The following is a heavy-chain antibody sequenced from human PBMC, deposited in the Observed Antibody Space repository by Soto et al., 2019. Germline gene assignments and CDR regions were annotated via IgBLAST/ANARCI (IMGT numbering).Heavy chain of an antibody. CDR3: AMQSGAVATISDY. Sequence: QVQLQQWGAGLLKPSETLSLTCAVYGGSFSGYYWSWIRQPPGKGLEWIGEINHSGSTNYNPSLKSRVTITVDTSKNQFSLKLSSVTAGDTAVEYCAMQSGAVATISDYWGQGTLVTVSS. V-gene: IGHV4-34*01. D-gene: IGHD5-12*01. J-gene: IGHJ4*02. CDR2: INHSGST. CDR1: GGSFSGYY.